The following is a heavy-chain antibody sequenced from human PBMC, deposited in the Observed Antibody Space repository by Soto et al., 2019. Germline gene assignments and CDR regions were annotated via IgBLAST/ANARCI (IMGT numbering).Heavy chain of an antibody. Sequence: ASVKVSCKASGCTFSSYAISWVRQAPGQGLEWMGGIIPIFGTANYAQKFQGRVTITADESTSTAYMELSSLRSEDTAVYYCARGGIAAAGSSSTQSLRHYYYGMDVWGQGTTVTVSS. J-gene: IGHJ6*02. D-gene: IGHD6-13*01. CDR1: GCTFSSYA. CDR2: IIPIFGTA. CDR3: ARGGIAAAGSSSTQSLRHYYYGMDV. V-gene: IGHV1-69*13.